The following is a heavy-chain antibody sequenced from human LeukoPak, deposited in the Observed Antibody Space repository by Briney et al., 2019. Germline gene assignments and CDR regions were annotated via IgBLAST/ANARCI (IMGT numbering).Heavy chain of an antibody. Sequence: PSETLSLTCTVSGGSISSSSYYWGWIRQPPGKGLEWIGSIYYSGSTYYNPSLKSRVTISVDTSKNQFSLKLSSVTAADTAVYYCARGNSGYDPGDAFDIWGQGTMVTVSS. CDR1: GGSISSSSYY. V-gene: IGHV4-39*07. CDR3: ARGNSGYDPGDAFDI. D-gene: IGHD5-12*01. J-gene: IGHJ3*02. CDR2: IYYSGST.